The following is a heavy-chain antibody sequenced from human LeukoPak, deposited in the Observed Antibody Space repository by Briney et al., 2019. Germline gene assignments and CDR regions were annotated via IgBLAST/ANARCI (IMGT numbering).Heavy chain of an antibody. J-gene: IGHJ4*02. CDR1: GFTFSSYS. D-gene: IGHD2-15*01. V-gene: IGHV3-21*03. Sequence: GGSLRLSCAASGFTFSSYSMNWVRQAPGKGLEWVSSISSSSTYIYYADSVKGRFTISRDNAKNSLYLQMNSLKTEDTAVYYCTTEGVVVAATIDCWGQGTLVTVSS. CDR2: ISSSSTYI. CDR3: TTEGVVVAATIDC.